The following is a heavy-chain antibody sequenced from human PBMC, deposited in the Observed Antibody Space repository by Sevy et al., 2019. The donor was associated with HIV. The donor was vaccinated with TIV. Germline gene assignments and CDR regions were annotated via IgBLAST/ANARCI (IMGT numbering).Heavy chain of an antibody. CDR2: IYSDGRT. CDR1: GLSVSDNY. J-gene: IGHJ6*02. Sequence: GGSLRLSCAASGLSVSDNYMNWVRQAPGKGLELVSVIYSDGRTYYPDSVKGRFSISRDNSKNTLYLQMKSLRPEDTAVYYCARDRYYYSSSDCCDYYGMDFWGQGTMVTVSS. CDR3: ARDRYYYSSSDCCDYYGMDF. V-gene: IGHV3-66*01. D-gene: IGHD2-21*01.